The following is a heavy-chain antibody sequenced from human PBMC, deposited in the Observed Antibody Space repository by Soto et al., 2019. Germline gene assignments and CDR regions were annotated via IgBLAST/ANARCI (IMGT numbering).Heavy chain of an antibody. D-gene: IGHD2-2*01. CDR3: ARSAEIHQYHNGLDV. J-gene: IGHJ6*02. CDR2: IHSSGTT. V-gene: IGHV4-4*08. Sequence: WTWIRQSPGEGLEWIGYIHSSGTTLYNPYLKSRVSISIDTSKSQISLRLTSVTAADTALYHCARSAEIHQYHNGLDVWGQGTTVTVSS.